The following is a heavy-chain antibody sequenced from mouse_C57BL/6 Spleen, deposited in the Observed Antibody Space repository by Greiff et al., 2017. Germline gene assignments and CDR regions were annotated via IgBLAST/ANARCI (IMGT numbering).Heavy chain of an antibody. J-gene: IGHJ2*01. CDR3: ARRGGNYYFDY. CDR1: GFTFSSSG. V-gene: IGHV5-6*02. D-gene: IGHD2-1*01. Sequence: EVKLVESGGDLVKPGGSLKLSCAASGFTFSSSGMSLFRQTPDTRLEWVATISSGGSYTYYPDSVKGRFTISRDNAKNTLYLQMSSLKSEDTAMYYCARRGGNYYFDYGGQGTTLTVSS. CDR2: ISSGGSYT.